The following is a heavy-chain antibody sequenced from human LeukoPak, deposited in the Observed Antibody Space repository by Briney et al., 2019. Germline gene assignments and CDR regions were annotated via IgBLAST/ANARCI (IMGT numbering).Heavy chain of an antibody. Sequence: GASVKVSCKASGGTFSSYAISWVRQAPGQGLEWMGWINAGNGNTKYSQKFQGRVTITRDTSASTAYMELSSLRSEDTAVYYCASADHDSSGYYRDYYYYGMDVWGQGTTVTVSS. J-gene: IGHJ6*02. CDR1: GGTFSSYA. CDR2: INAGNGNT. V-gene: IGHV1-3*01. D-gene: IGHD3-22*01. CDR3: ASADHDSSGYYRDYYYYGMDV.